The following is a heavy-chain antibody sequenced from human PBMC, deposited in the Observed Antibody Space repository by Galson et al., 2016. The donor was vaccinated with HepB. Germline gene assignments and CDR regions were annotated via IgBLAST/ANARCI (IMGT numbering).Heavy chain of an antibody. CDR3: ATSIATDCSAFDY. V-gene: IGHV3-11*04. Sequence: SLRLSCAASGFIFSDYYMSWIRQAPGKGLEWVSYISNSGGTIYYADSVQGRFTISRDNAKDSLSLQMNSLRAEDTAVYYCATSIATDCSAFDYWGQGTLVAVSA. J-gene: IGHJ4*02. CDR2: ISNSGGTI. D-gene: IGHD2-15*01. CDR1: GFIFSDYY.